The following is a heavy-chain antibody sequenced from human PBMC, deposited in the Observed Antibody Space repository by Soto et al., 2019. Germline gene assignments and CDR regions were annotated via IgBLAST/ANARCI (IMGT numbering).Heavy chain of an antibody. V-gene: IGHV1-24*01. D-gene: IGHD3-3*01. CDR1: GYTLTELS. Sequence: GXSVKVSCKVSGYTLTELSMHWVRQAPGKGLEWMGGFDPEDGETIYAQKFQGRVTMTEDTSTDTAYMELSSLRSEDTAVYYCATKSYYDFWSGYYTHYFDYWGQGTLVTVSS. J-gene: IGHJ4*02. CDR2: FDPEDGET. CDR3: ATKSYYDFWSGYYTHYFDY.